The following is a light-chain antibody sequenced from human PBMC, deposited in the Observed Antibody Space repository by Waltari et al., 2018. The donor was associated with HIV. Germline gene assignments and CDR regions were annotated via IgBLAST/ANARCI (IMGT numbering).Light chain of an antibody. V-gene: IGKV1-39*01. Sequence: DIQMTQSPSSLSASVGDRVTIDCRASQSISYSLNWYQQKPGKVPKLLISATSTLQSGVPERFSGSGSGTDFTLTIDSLQPDDFATYYCQQSFSSPLSFGHGTKVDIK. J-gene: IGKJ1*01. CDR2: ATS. CDR3: QQSFSSPLS. CDR1: QSISYS.